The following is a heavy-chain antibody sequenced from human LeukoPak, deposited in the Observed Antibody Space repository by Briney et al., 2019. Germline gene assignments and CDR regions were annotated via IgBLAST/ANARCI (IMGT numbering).Heavy chain of an antibody. CDR3: AGRDY. J-gene: IGHJ4*02. CDR2: VYTRGST. V-gene: IGHV4-4*07. CDR1: GAPISNYY. Sequence: SETLSLTCTVSGAPISNYYWSWIRQPAGKALEWIGRVYTRGSTTYNPSFRSRVTMSVDKSKNELSLKLTSVTAADTAVYYCAGRDYWGQGTLVRVSS.